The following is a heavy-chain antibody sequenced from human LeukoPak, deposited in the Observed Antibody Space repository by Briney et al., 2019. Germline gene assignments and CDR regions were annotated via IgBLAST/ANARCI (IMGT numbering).Heavy chain of an antibody. CDR3: ARGDSGYDFDY. V-gene: IGHV1-46*01. J-gene: IGHJ4*02. CDR2: INPSGGST. CDR1: GYTFTSYY. D-gene: IGHD5-12*01. Sequence: PGGSLRLSCAASGYTFTSYYMHWVRQAPGQGLEWMGIINPSGGSTSYAQKFQGRVTMTRDTSTSTVYMELSSLRSEDTAVYYCARGDSGYDFDYWGQGTLVTVSS.